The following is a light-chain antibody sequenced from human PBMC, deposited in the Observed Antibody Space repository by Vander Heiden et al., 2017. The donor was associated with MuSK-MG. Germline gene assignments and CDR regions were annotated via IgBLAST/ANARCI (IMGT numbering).Light chain of an antibody. Sequence: EIQLAPSPSSLSASVGDRVTITCQASQDISNYLNWYQQKPGKAPKPLIYDASNLETGVPSRFSGSGSGTDFTFTISSLQPEDIATYYCQQYDNTPPTFGPGTKVDIK. J-gene: IGKJ3*01. CDR1: QDISNY. CDR2: DAS. CDR3: QQYDNTPPT. V-gene: IGKV1-33*01.